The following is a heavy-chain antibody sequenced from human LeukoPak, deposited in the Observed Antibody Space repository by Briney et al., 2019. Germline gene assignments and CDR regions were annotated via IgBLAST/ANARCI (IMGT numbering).Heavy chain of an antibody. D-gene: IGHD6-13*01. J-gene: IGHJ4*01. V-gene: IGHV3-7*01. Sequence: GGSLRLSCAVSGFTFSSYWMNWVRQTPGKGLEWVASIRQDGGEKSYVDSVKGRFTISRDNTKNSLYLQMSSLRAEDTAVYYCARDGTAAGLYFDLWGQGTLVTVSS. CDR3: ARDGTAAGLYFDL. CDR1: GFTFSSYW. CDR2: IRQDGGEK.